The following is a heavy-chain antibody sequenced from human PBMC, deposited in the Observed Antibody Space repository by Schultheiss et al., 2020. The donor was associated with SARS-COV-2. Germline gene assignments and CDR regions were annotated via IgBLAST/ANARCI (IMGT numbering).Heavy chain of an antibody. V-gene: IGHV3-21*01. CDR2: ISGSGDYI. Sequence: GGSLRLSCAASGFIFSDYAMNWVRQAPRKGLEWVAYISGSGDYINYADSVKGRFTIFRNNANNSLYLQMSSLRADDTALYYCAATTGYYTNVDYWGQGTLVTVSS. J-gene: IGHJ4*02. CDR3: AATTGYYTNVDY. CDR1: GFIFSDYA. D-gene: IGHD3/OR15-3a*01.